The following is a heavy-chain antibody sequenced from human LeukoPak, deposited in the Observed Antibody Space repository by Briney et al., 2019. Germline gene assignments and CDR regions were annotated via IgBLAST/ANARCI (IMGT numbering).Heavy chain of an antibody. D-gene: IGHD4-23*01. CDR1: GGSISSYY. V-gene: IGHV4-59*08. J-gene: IGHJ6*02. CDR3: ARLGIYGGNSLYYYYGMDV. CDR2: IYYSGST. Sequence: PSETLSLTCTVSGGSISSYYWSWIRQPPGKGLEWIGYIYYSGSTNYNPSLKSRVTISVDTSKNQFSLKLSSVTAADTAVYYRARLGIYGGNSLYYYYGMDVWGQGTTVTVSS.